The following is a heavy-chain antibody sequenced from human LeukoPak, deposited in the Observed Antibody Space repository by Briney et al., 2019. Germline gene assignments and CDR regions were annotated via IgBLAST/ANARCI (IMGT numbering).Heavy chain of an antibody. CDR2: IRYDGSNK. J-gene: IGHJ4*02. CDR3: AIHGSSSETYFDC. CDR1: GFTFSSYG. V-gene: IGHV3-30*02. D-gene: IGHD6-6*01. Sequence: GGSLRLSCAASGFTFSSYGIHWVRQAPGKGLEWVAFIRYDGSNKNYADSVKGRFTISRDNSKNTLYLQMNGPRAEDTAVYYCAIHGSSSETYFDCWGQGTLVTVSS.